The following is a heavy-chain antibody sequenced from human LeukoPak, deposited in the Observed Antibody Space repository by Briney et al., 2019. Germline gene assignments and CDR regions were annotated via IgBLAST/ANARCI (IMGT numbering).Heavy chain of an antibody. D-gene: IGHD3-22*01. V-gene: IGHV1-8*02. CDR1: GYPFISYY. CDR2: MNPNSGNT. Sequence: ASVKVSCKASGYPFISYYIHWVRQATGQGLEWIGWMNPNSGNTGYAQKFQGRVTMTRNTSISTAYMELSSLRSEDTAVYYCARGLWNYYDSSGYNDAFDIWGQGTMVTVSS. J-gene: IGHJ3*02. CDR3: ARGLWNYYDSSGYNDAFDI.